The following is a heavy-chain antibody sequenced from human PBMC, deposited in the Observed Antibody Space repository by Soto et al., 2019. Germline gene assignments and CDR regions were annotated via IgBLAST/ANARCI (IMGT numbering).Heavy chain of an antibody. J-gene: IGHJ5*02. CDR3: ATGGLFSS. CDR1: GEYFXAXY. CDR2: INHAGTT. D-gene: IGHD3-3*01. Sequence: QVQLQQWGAGLLKPSETLSLTCDISGEYFXAXYXXXXXXTPGKGLEWLGEINHAGTTDYNPSVEDRIIISADASKNQFSLKLTSVTAMDTAVYYCATGGLFSSWGQGTLVTVSS. V-gene: IGHV4-34*01.